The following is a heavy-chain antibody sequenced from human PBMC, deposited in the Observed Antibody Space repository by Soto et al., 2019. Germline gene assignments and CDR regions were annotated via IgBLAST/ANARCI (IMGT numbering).Heavy chain of an antibody. CDR2: TRNKANSYTT. V-gene: IGHV3-72*01. J-gene: IGHJ4*02. D-gene: IGHD3-22*01. Sequence: EVQLVESGGGLVQPGGSLRLSCAASGFTFSDHYMDWVRQTPGKGLEWVGRTRNKANSYTTEYAASVKGRFTISRDDSMNSLYLQMNSLKTEDTALYYCARPPYDSSGYYPNWGQGTLVTVSS. CDR3: ARPPYDSSGYYPN. CDR1: GFTFSDHY.